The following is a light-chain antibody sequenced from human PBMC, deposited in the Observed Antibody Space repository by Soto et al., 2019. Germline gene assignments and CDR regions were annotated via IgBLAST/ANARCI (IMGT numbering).Light chain of an antibody. CDR1: QDISGY. CDR3: QHPKWA. Sequence: IQLTQSPSSLSASVGDRVTITCRASQDISGYVAWYQQRPGRAPQLLIYAASALLTGVPSRFSGSGSGTDFTHTITSLQPEDFGTYYCQHPKWAFGQGTTVEI. J-gene: IGKJ1*01. CDR2: AAS. V-gene: IGKV1-9*01.